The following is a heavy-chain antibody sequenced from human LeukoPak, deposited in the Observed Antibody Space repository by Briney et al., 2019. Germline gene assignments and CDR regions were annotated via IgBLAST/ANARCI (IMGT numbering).Heavy chain of an antibody. V-gene: IGHV4-34*01. D-gene: IGHD2-2*01. Sequence: PSETLSLTRAVYGGSFSGYYWSWIRQPPGKGLEWIGEINHSGSTNYNPSLKSRVTISVDTSKNQFSLKLSSVTAADTAVYYCARVGVGYYYYMDVWGKGTTVTVSS. CDR3: ARVGVGYYYYMDV. CDR1: GGSFSGYY. J-gene: IGHJ6*03. CDR2: INHSGST.